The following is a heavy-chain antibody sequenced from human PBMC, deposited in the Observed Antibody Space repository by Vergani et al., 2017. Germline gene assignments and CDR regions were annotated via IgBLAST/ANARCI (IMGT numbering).Heavy chain of an antibody. Sequence: QVQLVQSGAEVKKPGSSVKVSCKASGGTFSSYAISWVRQAPGQGLEWMGRIIPIFGAANYAQKFQGRVTITADKSTSTDYMELSSLRSEDTAVYYCARDRGTVSPHADAFDIWGQGTMVTVSS. CDR3: ARDRGTVSPHADAFDI. V-gene: IGHV1-69*14. CDR1: GGTFSSYA. CDR2: IIPIFGAA. J-gene: IGHJ3*02. D-gene: IGHD1-7*01.